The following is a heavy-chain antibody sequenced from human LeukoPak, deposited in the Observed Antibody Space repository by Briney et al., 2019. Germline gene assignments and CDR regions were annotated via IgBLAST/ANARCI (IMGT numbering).Heavy chain of an antibody. V-gene: IGHV3-7*01. Sequence: PGGSLRLSCAASGFTFSSYWMSWVRQAPGKRLEWVANIKQDGSEKYYVASVKGRFTISRDNAENSLFLQMNSLRAEDTAVYYCARDRGYMDVWGKGTTVTVSS. CDR1: GFTFSSYW. CDR2: IKQDGSEK. J-gene: IGHJ6*03. CDR3: ARDRGYMDV.